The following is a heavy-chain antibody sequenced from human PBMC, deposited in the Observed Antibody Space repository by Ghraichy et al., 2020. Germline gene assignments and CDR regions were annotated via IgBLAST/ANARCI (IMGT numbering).Heavy chain of an antibody. CDR2: INPNSGGT. CDR1: GYTFTGYY. V-gene: IGHV1-2*02. D-gene: IGHD2-2*01. CDR3: AREGWEDIVVVPAAPQILEAFYI. Sequence: ASVKVSCKASGYTFTGYYMHWVRQAPGQGLECMGWINPNSGGTNYAQKFQGRVTMTRDTSISTAYMELSRLRSDDTAVYYCAREGWEDIVVVPAAPQILEAFYIWGQGTRVTVSS. J-gene: IGHJ3*02.